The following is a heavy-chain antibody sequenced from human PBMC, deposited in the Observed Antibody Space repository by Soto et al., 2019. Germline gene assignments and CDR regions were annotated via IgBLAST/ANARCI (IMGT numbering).Heavy chain of an antibody. J-gene: IGHJ6*02. CDR1: GGSVSSDTHY. V-gene: IGHV4-61*01. CDR3: ARFVRSCSGTTCYTRADV. CDR2: IYSSGST. D-gene: IGHD2-2*02. Sequence: SETLSLTCTVSGGSVSSDTHYWSWIRQPPGKRLEWIGFIYSSGSTNYNPSPKSRVTMSVDTSKNQFSLKLRSVIVADTAVYHCARFVRSCSGTTCYTRADVWGQGTTVTVSS.